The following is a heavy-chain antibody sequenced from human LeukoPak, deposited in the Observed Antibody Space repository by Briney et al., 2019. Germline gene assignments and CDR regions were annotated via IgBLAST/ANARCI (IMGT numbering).Heavy chain of an antibody. D-gene: IGHD3-22*01. Sequence: ASVKVSCKASGHTFTGYYMHWVRQAPGQGLEWMGWINPNSGGTNSAQKFQGRVTMTRDTSISTAYMELSRLRSDDTAVYYCARGGYYDSSGYYYPFDYWGQGTLVTVSS. CDR3: ARGGYYDSSGYYYPFDY. CDR1: GHTFTGYY. J-gene: IGHJ4*02. CDR2: INPNSGGT. V-gene: IGHV1-2*02.